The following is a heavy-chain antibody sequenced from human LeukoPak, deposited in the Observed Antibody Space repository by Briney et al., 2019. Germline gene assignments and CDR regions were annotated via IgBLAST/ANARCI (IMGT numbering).Heavy chain of an antibody. CDR1: GGSFSGYF. CDR3: ARVSGYDWESFYDY. Sequence: SETLSLTCAVYGGSFSGYFWSWIRQPPGKGLEWIGYIIYSGSTNYNPSLKSRVTISVDTSKNHFSLKLSSVTAADTAVYYCARVSGYDWESFYDYWGQGTLVTVSS. V-gene: IGHV4-34*12. D-gene: IGHD5-12*01. J-gene: IGHJ4*02. CDR2: IIYSGST.